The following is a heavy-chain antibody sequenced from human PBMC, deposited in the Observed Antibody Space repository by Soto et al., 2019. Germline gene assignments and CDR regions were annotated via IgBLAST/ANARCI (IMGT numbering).Heavy chain of an antibody. Sequence: PGGSLRLSCAASGFTFSSYEMNWVRQAPGKGLEWVSYISSSGSTIYYADSVKGRFTISRDNAKNSLYLQMNSLRAEDTAVYYCARDDDGYSYGISGASYGMDVWGQGPTVTVSS. V-gene: IGHV3-48*03. CDR2: ISSSGSTI. CDR1: GFTFSSYE. J-gene: IGHJ6*02. CDR3: ARDDDGYSYGISGASYGMDV. D-gene: IGHD5-18*01.